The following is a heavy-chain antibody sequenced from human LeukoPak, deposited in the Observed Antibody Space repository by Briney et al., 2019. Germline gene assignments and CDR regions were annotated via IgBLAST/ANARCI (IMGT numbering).Heavy chain of an antibody. CDR1: GGAISSGGYY. CDR3: AKDRGMIVVVYRGNDAFDI. V-gene: IGHV4-31*03. CDR2: IYYNGST. Sequence: SETLSLTCTVSGGAISSGGYYWSWIRQHPGKGLEWIGYIYYNGSTYYSPSLKSRVTISVDTSKNQFSLKLSSVTAADTAVYYCAKDRGMIVVVYRGNDAFDIWGQGTMVTVSS. J-gene: IGHJ3*02. D-gene: IGHD3-22*01.